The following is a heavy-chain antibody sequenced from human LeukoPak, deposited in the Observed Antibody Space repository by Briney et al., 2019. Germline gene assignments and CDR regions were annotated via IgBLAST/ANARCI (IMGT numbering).Heavy chain of an antibody. V-gene: IGHV4-59*01. CDR2: IYYSGST. J-gene: IGHJ4*02. D-gene: IGHD1-26*01. CDR3: ASLYSGSYDTGSFDYFNY. CDR1: GGSISSYH. Sequence: ASETLSLTCTVSGGSISSYHWSWIRQSPGKGLEWIGYIYYSGSTNYNPSLKSRVTISLGTSKNQFSLKLSSVTAADTAVYYCASLYSGSYDTGSFDYFNYWGQGTLVTVSS.